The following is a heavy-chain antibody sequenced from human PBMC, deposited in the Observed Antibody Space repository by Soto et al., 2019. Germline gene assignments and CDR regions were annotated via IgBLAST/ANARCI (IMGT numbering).Heavy chain of an antibody. CDR1: GFSLSNTLMG. D-gene: IGHD6-13*01. V-gene: IGHV2-26*01. J-gene: IGHJ5*02. CDR3: ARIEGSRGFDP. CDR2: IFSNDEA. Sequence: QVTLKQSGPVLVKPAETLTLTCTVSGFSLSNTLMGVSWIRQPPGGALEWLAHIFSNDEASYSTSPRSRLTISKDTSKSQVVLTMTNMDPVDTGTYYCARIEGSRGFDPWGQGTLVTVS.